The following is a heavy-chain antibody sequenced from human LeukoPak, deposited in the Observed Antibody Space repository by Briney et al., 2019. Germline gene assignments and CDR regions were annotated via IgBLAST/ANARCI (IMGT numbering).Heavy chain of an antibody. D-gene: IGHD2-2*01. Sequence: GGSLRLSCAASGFTFSSYAMSWVRQAPGKGLEWVSAISGSGGSTYYADSVKGRFTISRDNSKNTLYLQMNSLRAEDTAVYYCAKGYCSSTSCYDPDPYYYYYMDVWGKGTTVTVSS. CDR3: AKGYCSSTSCYDPDPYYYYYMDV. CDR1: GFTFSSYA. V-gene: IGHV3-23*01. J-gene: IGHJ6*03. CDR2: ISGSGGST.